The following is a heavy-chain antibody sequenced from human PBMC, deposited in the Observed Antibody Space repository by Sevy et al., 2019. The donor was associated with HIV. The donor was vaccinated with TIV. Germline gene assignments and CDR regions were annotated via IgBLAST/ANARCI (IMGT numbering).Heavy chain of an antibody. CDR3: ARVRGDGSGRD. CDR1: GFTFSSYS. V-gene: IGHV3-21*01. CDR2: ISSSSSYI. J-gene: IGHJ4*02. Sequence: GGSLRLSCAASGFTFSSYSMNWVCQAPGKGLEWVSSISSSSSYIYYADSVKGRFTISRDNAKNSLYLQMNSLRAEDTAVYYCARVRGDGSGRDWGQGTLVTVSS. D-gene: IGHD3-10*01.